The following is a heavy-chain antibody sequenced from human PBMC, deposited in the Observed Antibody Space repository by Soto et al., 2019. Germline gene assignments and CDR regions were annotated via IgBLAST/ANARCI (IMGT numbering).Heavy chain of an antibody. J-gene: IGHJ3*02. CDR1: GGSISSSSYY. CDR2: IYYSGST. V-gene: IGHV4-39*01. Sequence: QLQLQESGPGLVKPSETLSLTCTVSGGSISSSSYYWGWIRQPPGKGLEWIGSIYYSGSTYYNPSLKSRVTISVDTSKNQFSLKLSSVTAADTAVYYCVRHERYCSGGSCYSLAFDIWGQGTMVTVSS. CDR3: VRHERYCSGGSCYSLAFDI. D-gene: IGHD2-15*01.